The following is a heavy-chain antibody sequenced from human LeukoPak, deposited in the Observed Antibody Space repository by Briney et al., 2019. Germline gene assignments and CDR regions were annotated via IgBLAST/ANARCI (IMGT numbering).Heavy chain of an antibody. V-gene: IGHV3-30-3*01. J-gene: IGHJ4*02. CDR2: ISYDGSNK. D-gene: IGHD4-11*01. CDR3: ARDPPKDSYYFDY. Sequence: PGRSLRLSCAASGFTFSSYAMHWVRQAPGKGLEWVAVISYDGSNKYYADSVKGRFTVSRDNSKNTLYLQMNSLRAEDTAVYYCARDPPKDSYYFDYWGQGTLVTVPS. CDR1: GFTFSSYA.